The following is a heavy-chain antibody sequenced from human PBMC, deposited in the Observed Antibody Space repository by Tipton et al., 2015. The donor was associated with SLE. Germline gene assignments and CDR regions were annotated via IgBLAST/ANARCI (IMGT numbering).Heavy chain of an antibody. J-gene: IGHJ6*03. Sequence: QVQLVQSGAEVKRPGASVKVSCKASGYSFSTYGITWVRQVPGQGLEWMGWISPYNGDTSYARNLQGRITMTADTSTSTAYMEVRSLRSDATAVYYCARTTWPRYYMEVWGNGTTVTVSS. CDR3: ARTTWPRYYMEV. CDR1: GYSFSTYG. D-gene: IGHD4-17*01. CDR2: ISPYNGDT. V-gene: IGHV1-18*01.